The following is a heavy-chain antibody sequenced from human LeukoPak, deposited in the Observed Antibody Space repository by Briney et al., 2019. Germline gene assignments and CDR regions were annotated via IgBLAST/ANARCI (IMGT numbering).Heavy chain of an antibody. Sequence: LRTLSLTCTVSGGSISSGGYYWSSIRQHPGRGMEWIEYIYYSGSTYYTPSLMPRLTISVDTSKTQFSLKLSSVTAADTAVYYCARIGGSPYYYGSGSYPLDYWGQGTLVTVSS. CDR1: GGSISSGGYY. D-gene: IGHD3-10*01. CDR3: ARIGGSPYYYGSGSYPLDY. J-gene: IGHJ4*02. V-gene: IGHV4-31*03. CDR2: IYYSGST.